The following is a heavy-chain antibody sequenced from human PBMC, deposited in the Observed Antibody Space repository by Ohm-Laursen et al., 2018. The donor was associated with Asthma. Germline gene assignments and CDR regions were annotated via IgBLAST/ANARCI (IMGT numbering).Heavy chain of an antibody. V-gene: IGHV1-69*13. J-gene: IGHJ4*02. CDR2: IIPIFGTA. D-gene: IGHD6-6*01. CDR1: GGTFSSYA. Sequence: SVKVSCKASGGTFSSYAISWVRQAPGQGLEWMGGIIPIFGTANYAQKFQGRVTITADESTSTAYMELSSLRSEDTAVYYCARESIAARRGGNGFDYWGQGTLVTVSS. CDR3: ARESIAARRGGNGFDY.